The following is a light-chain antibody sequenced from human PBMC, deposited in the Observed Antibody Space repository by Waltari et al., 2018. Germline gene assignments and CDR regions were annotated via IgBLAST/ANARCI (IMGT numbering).Light chain of an antibody. J-gene: IGKJ1*01. CDR1: QSISRF. V-gene: IGKV3-20*01. CDR3: QKYGSVPAT. CDR2: DAS. Sequence: EIMLTQSPGTLSLSPGARATLSCRASQSISRFLAWYQQKPGQAPRLLIYDASTRATGIPDRFSGSGSGTDFSLTINRLEPEDIAVYYCQKYGSVPATFGQGTKVEIK.